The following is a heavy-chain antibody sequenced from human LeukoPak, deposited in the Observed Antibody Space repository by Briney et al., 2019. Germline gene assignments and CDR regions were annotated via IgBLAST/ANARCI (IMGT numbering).Heavy chain of an antibody. J-gene: IGHJ4*02. Sequence: PGGSLRLSCAASGFTFSSYAMNWVRQAPGKGLEWVSALSGSGDTTHYADSVKGRFTISRDNSKNTLYLQLNSLRAEDTAVYYCARDPYDSCGYYHDYWGQGTLVTVSS. V-gene: IGHV3-23*01. D-gene: IGHD3-22*01. CDR2: LSGSGDTT. CDR3: ARDPYDSCGYYHDY. CDR1: GFTFSSYA.